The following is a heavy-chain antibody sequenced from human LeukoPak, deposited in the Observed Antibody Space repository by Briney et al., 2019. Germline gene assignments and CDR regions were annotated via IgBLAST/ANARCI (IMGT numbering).Heavy chain of an antibody. CDR3: ARERYCSSGCYYVIDAFDI. CDR2: ISSSSYI. J-gene: IGHJ3*02. Sequence: PGGSLRLSCAASGYTFSSYSMSRVRQAPGKGLEWVSSISSSSYIYYADSVKGRFTISRDNAKNSLYLQMNSLRAEDTAVYYCARERYCSSGCYYVIDAFDIWGQGTMVTVSS. D-gene: IGHD3-22*01. V-gene: IGHV3-21*01. CDR1: GYTFSSYS.